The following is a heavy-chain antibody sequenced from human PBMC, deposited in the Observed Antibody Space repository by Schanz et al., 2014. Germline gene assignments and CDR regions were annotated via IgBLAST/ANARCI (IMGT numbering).Heavy chain of an antibody. CDR3: AKVDRTRYYDMDV. CDR1: GGTFSSST. CDR2: VIPILDKT. V-gene: IGHV1-69*09. D-gene: IGHD3-9*01. J-gene: IGHJ6*02. Sequence: QVQLVQSGAEVKQPGASVKVSCKASGGTFSSSTLTWVRQAPGQGLEWMGRVIPILDKTNYAQKCQGRSTMTEDKSTSTVYREVSGLRSEDTAVYYCAKVDRTRYYDMDVWGQGTTVTVSS.